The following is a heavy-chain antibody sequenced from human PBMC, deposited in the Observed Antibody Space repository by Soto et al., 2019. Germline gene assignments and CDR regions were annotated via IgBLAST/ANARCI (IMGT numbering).Heavy chain of an antibody. V-gene: IGHV1-69*01. CDR1: GGTFSSYA. D-gene: IGHD2-2*01. Sequence: QVQLVQSGAEVKKPGSSVKVSCKASGGTFSSYAISWVRQAPGQGLEWMGGIIPIFGTGNYAQKFQGRVTITADESTSTAYMELSSLRSEDTAVYYCARVKKKGLYCSSTSCSRWFDPWGQGTLVTVSS. CDR2: IIPIFGTG. J-gene: IGHJ5*02. CDR3: ARVKKKGLYCSSTSCSRWFDP.